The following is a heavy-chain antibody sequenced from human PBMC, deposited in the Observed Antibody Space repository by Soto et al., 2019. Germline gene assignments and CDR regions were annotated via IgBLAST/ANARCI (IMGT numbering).Heavy chain of an antibody. CDR1: GGSISSYY. V-gene: IGHV4-59*01. J-gene: IGHJ4*02. CDR3: ARDYGDCFDF. Sequence: QVQLQESGPGLVKPSETLSLTCTVSGGSISSYYWSWIRQPPGKGLEWIGYIYYTGSTNYNPSLXSXVXIXXATSKNQFSLNLSSVTAADTAVYYCARDYGDCFDFWGQGTLVTVSS. D-gene: IGHD4-17*01. CDR2: IYYTGST.